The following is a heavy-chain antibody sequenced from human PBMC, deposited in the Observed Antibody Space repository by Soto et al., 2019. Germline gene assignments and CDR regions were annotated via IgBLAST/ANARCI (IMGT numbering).Heavy chain of an antibody. CDR3: AREDDSSAVRGFDY. Sequence: GGSLRLYCAASGFTFSSYSMNWVRQAPGKGLEWVSSISSSSSYIYYAASVKGRFTISRDNAKNSLYLQMNSLRAEDTAVYYCAREDDSSAVRGFDYWGQVTLVIVS. CDR2: ISSSSSYI. J-gene: IGHJ4*02. V-gene: IGHV3-21*01. CDR1: GFTFSSYS. D-gene: IGHD3-10*01.